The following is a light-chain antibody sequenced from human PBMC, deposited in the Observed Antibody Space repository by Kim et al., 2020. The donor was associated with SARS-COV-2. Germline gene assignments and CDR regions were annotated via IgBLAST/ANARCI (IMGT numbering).Light chain of an antibody. J-gene: IGLJ2*01. Sequence: ELTQPPSASGTPGQRVSISCSGSSSNIGTNSLIWYQQLPGTAPTLLINNNYERPSGVPGRFSGSKSGSSASLAISGLQSGDEADYYCAAWDDMLNAVVFGGGTQLTVL. V-gene: IGLV1-44*01. CDR2: NNY. CDR1: SSNIGTNS. CDR3: AAWDDMLNAVV.